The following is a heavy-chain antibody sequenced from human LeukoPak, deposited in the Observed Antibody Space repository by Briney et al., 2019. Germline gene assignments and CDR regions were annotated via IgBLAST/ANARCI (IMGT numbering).Heavy chain of an antibody. CDR1: GFTFSTYA. CDR2: IRPDGDRT. D-gene: IGHD6-19*01. CDR3: AREQSGTRGWYTVDY. V-gene: IGHV3-23*01. Sequence: GGSLRLSCAASGFTFSTYAITWVRQGPGKGLEWVSAIRPDGDRTYYANSVRGRFTISRDNSKDTVYLQINGLKVEDTAVYYCAREQSGTRGWYTVDYWGQGTLVTVSS. J-gene: IGHJ4*02.